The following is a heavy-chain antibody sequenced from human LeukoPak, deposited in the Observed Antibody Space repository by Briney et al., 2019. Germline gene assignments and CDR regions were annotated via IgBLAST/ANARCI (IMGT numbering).Heavy chain of an antibody. D-gene: IGHD1-26*01. CDR1: GGSISSHY. V-gene: IGHV4-59*11. CDR3: AKGGWSLDV. J-gene: IGHJ2*01. CDR2: IYYSGST. Sequence: SETLSLTCTVSGGSISSHYWSWIRQPPGKGLEWIGYIYYSGSTNYNASLQSRVTISVDTSKNQFSLKLSSVTAADTAVYYCAKGGWSLDVWGRGTLVTVSS.